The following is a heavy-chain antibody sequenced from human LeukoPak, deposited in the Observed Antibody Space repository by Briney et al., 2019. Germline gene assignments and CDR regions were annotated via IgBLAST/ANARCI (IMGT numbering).Heavy chain of an antibody. CDR2: SYYSGYT. J-gene: IGHJ6*03. CDR3: ATGISGYGDYYYYYMDV. CDR1: GDSISSPSYY. Sequence: PSETLSLTCTVSGDSISSPSYYWGWIRQPPGKGLGWIGSSYYSGYTYYNPSLKSRATISVDTSKNQFSPNLSSVTAADTAVYYCATGISGYGDYYYYYMDVWGKGTTVTVSS. D-gene: IGHD5-12*01. V-gene: IGHV4-39*07.